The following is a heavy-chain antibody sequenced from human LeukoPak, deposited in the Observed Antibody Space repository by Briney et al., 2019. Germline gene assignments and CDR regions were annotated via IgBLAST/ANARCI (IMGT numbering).Heavy chain of an antibody. D-gene: IGHD4-17*01. CDR2: IKQDGSEK. CDR3: ARVSPNTVTTLQYLDY. J-gene: IGHJ4*02. CDR1: GFTFSTYW. V-gene: IGHV3-7*01. Sequence: GGSLRLSCAASGFTFSTYWMTWVRQAPGKGLEWVANIKQDGSEKYYVDSVKGRFTISRDNAKNSLDLQMNSLRAEDTAVYYCARVSPNTVTTLQYLDYWGQGTLVTVSS.